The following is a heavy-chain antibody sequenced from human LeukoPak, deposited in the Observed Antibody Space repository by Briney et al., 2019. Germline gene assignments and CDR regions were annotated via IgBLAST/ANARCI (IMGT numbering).Heavy chain of an antibody. Sequence: SETLSLTCTVSGSSISSAYYWSWIRQPPGKGLGWIGEINHSGSTNYDPSLKSRVTISVDTSKNQFSLKLSSVTAADTAVYYCARGLSSGWYADYWGQGTLVTVSS. CDR1: GSSISSAYY. CDR2: INHSGST. J-gene: IGHJ4*02. D-gene: IGHD6-19*01. CDR3: ARGLSSGWYADY. V-gene: IGHV4-34*01.